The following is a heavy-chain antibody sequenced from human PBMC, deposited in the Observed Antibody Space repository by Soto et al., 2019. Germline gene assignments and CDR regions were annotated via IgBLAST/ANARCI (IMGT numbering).Heavy chain of an antibody. J-gene: IGHJ4*02. CDR1: GYTLTSYG. CDR3: ARDHQGDSSPDY. V-gene: IGHV1-18*01. Sequence: QVQLVQSVAEVKKPGASVKVSCKASGYTLTSYGISLVRQAPGQGLELMGWISAYDGNTNYAQKLQGRVTMTTDTSTSTAYMERRSLRSDDTAVYYCARDHQGDSSPDYWGQGTLVTVSS. CDR2: ISAYDGNT. D-gene: IGHD2-21*02.